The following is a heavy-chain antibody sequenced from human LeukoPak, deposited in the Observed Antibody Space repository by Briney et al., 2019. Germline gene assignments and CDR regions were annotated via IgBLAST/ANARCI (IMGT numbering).Heavy chain of an antibody. CDR3: TASPVPGIDY. CDR1: GFTFSSYA. V-gene: IGHV3-30*04. CDR2: IQYNGNNK. J-gene: IGHJ4*02. D-gene: IGHD6-19*01. Sequence: PGGSLRLSCAASGFTFSSYAMHWVRQAPGKGLEWVAFIQYNGNNKYYADSVKGRFTISRDNSKNTLYLQMNSLRTEDTAVFYCTASPVPGIDYWGLGALVTVSS.